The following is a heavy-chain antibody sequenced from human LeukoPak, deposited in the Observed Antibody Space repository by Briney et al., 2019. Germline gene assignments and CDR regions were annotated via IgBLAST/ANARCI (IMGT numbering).Heavy chain of an antibody. CDR1: GFTFSSYA. CDR2: ISSSGGST. D-gene: IGHD3-3*01. Sequence: PGGSLRLSCAASGFTFSSYAMSWVRQAPGKGLERVSAISSSGGSTYYADFVKGRFTISRDNSKNTLYLQMNSLRAEDTAVYYCAKDGDFWSGDRFDYRGQGTPVTVSS. J-gene: IGHJ4*02. CDR3: AKDGDFWSGDRFDY. V-gene: IGHV3-23*01.